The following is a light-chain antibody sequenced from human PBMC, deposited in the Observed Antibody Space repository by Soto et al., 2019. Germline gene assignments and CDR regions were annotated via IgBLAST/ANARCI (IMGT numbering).Light chain of an antibody. CDR2: YNN. V-gene: IGLV1-44*01. Sequence: QSVLTQPPSASGTPGQRVTISCSGSSSNIGSNSVNWFQQFPGAAPKVLIYYNNRRHSGVPDRFSGSKSGTSASLAISGLQSEDEADYYCAAWDDSLNGVIFGGGTKLTVL. CDR1: SSNIGSNS. CDR3: AAWDDSLNGVI. J-gene: IGLJ2*01.